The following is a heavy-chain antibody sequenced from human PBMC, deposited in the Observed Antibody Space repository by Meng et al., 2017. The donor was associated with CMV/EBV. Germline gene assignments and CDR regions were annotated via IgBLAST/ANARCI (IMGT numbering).Heavy chain of an antibody. Sequence: VKASGKASGGTFSSYAISWVRQAPGQGLEWMGGIIPIFGTANYAQKFQGRVTITTNESTSTAYMELSSLRSEDTAVYYCVGVGAVDYWGQGTLVTVSS. D-gene: IGHD1-26*01. CDR2: IIPIFGTA. CDR1: GGTFSSYA. CDR3: VGVGAVDY. V-gene: IGHV1-69*05. J-gene: IGHJ4*02.